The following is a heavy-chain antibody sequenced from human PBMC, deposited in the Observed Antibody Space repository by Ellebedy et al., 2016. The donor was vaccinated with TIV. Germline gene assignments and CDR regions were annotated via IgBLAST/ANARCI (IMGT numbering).Heavy chain of an antibody. J-gene: IGHJ4*02. CDR1: GFTFSSYS. Sequence: GGSLRLSXAASGFTFSSYSMNWVRQAPGKGLEWISYISSGSSTIYYADSVKGRFTISRDNVRNSLYLQMNSLRAEDTAVYYCARKLVAGTVDYWGQGTLVTVSS. V-gene: IGHV3-48*04. CDR3: ARKLVAGTVDY. CDR2: ISSGSSTI. D-gene: IGHD6-19*01.